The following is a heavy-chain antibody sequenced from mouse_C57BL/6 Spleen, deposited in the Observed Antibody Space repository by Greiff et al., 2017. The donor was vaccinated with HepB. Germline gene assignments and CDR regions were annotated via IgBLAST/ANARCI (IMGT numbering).Heavy chain of an antibody. CDR3: ARSGGNYLSWFAY. CDR2: IDPSDSYT. D-gene: IGHD2-1*01. V-gene: IGHV1-50*01. J-gene: IGHJ3*01. CDR1: GYTFTSYW. Sequence: QVQLQQSGAELVKPGASVKLSCKASGYTFTSYWMQWVKQRPGQGLEWIGEIDPSDSYTNYNQKFKGKATLTVDTSSSTAYMQLSSLTSEDSAVYYCARSGGNYLSWFAYWGQGTLVTVSA.